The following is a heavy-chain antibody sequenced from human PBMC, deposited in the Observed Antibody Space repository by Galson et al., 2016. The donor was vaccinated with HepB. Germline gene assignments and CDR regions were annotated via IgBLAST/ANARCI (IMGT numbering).Heavy chain of an antibody. CDR1: GGSITSGSHY. Sequence: TLSLTCTVSGGSITSGSHYWNWIRQPAGKRLEWIGRIHTSGSTVYNPSLKSRVTISVDTSKNQFSLNLSSVTTADTAVYYCARGPRWDFLAEYLQHWGQGTQVTVSS. D-gene: IGHD1-26*01. J-gene: IGHJ1*01. CDR2: IHTSGST. CDR3: ARGPRWDFLAEYLQH. V-gene: IGHV4-61*02.